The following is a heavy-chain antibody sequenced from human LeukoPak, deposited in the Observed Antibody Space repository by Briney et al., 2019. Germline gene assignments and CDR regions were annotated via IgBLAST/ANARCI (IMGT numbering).Heavy chain of an antibody. Sequence: PGRSLRLSCAASGFSFSTYAMHWVRQAPGKGLEWVSGISWNSGSIGYADSVKGRFTISRDNAKNSLYLQMNSLRAEDTALYYCAKDRHWGQGTLVTVSS. CDR2: ISWNSGSI. CDR1: GFSFSTYA. CDR3: AKDRH. V-gene: IGHV3-9*01. J-gene: IGHJ4*02.